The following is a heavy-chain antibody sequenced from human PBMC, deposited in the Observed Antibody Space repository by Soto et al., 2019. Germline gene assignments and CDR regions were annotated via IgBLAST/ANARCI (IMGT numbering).Heavy chain of an antibody. J-gene: IGHJ4*02. CDR2: INHSGST. V-gene: IGHV4-34*01. CDR3: ARVRGYSGYGSFDY. CDR1: GGSFSGYY. Sequence: QVQLQQWGAGLLKPSETLSLTCAVYGGSFSGYYWSWIRQPPGKGLEWIGEINHSGSTNYNPSLNSRVTISVDTSKNQFSLKLSSVTAADTAVYYCARVRGYSGYGSFDYWGQGTLVTVSS. D-gene: IGHD5-12*01.